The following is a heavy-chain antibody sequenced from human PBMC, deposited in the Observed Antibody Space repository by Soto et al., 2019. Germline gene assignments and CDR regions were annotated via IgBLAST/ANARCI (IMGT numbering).Heavy chain of an antibody. Sequence: PGGSLRLSCAASGFTFSSYAMKWVRQAPGKGLEWVSLIGESGTPTYYADSVKGRFTISRDNSGNTLFLEMYSLRAEDTAVYYCARYIPGVRYSGMDVWAQGTTVTVSS. CDR3: ARYIPGVRYSGMDV. J-gene: IGHJ6*02. D-gene: IGHD2-21*01. V-gene: IGHV3-23*01. CDR1: GFTFSSYA. CDR2: IGESGTPT.